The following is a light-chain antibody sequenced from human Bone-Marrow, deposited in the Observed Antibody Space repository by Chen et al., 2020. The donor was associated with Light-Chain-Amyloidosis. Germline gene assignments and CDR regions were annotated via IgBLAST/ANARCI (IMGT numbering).Light chain of an antibody. CDR2: GAS. CDR3: QHYDSLLT. V-gene: IGKV3-20*01. Sequence: EIVLTQSPGTLSLSPGESATVSCRASQSVSSSYVDWYQQKSGQAPRLLIHGASTRATGIPDRFSGRGSGTDFTLSITRVEAEDFAVYYCQHYDSLLTFGQGTRLDIK. CDR1: QSVSSSY. J-gene: IGKJ5*01.